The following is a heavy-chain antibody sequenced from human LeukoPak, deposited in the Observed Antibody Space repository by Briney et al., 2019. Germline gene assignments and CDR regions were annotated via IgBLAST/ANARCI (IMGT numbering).Heavy chain of an antibody. D-gene: IGHD2-15*01. CDR2: INHSGST. Sequence: SETLSLTCAVYGGSFSGYYWSWIRQPPGKGLEWIGEINHSGSTNYNPSLKSRVTISVDTSKNQFSLKLSSVTAADTAVYYCARIQAYCSGGSCGLGGTFFDYWGQGTLVTVSS. J-gene: IGHJ4*02. V-gene: IGHV4-34*01. CDR1: GGSFSGYY. CDR3: ARIQAYCSGGSCGLGGTFFDY.